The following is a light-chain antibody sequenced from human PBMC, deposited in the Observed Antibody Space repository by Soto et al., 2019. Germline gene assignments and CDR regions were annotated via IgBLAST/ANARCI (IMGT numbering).Light chain of an antibody. CDR3: QHYSTWLWT. J-gene: IGKJ1*01. Sequence: EIVMTQSPATLSVSPGKRATLSCRASQSVSSKLAWYQQKPGQGPRLLIYGASSRATGIPARFSGSGSGTEFTLTISSLQSEDFAVYYCQHYSTWLWTFGQGTKVEIK. V-gene: IGKV3-15*01. CDR1: QSVSSK. CDR2: GAS.